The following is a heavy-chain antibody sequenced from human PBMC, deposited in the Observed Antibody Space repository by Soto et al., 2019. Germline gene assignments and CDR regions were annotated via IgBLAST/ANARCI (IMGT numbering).Heavy chain of an antibody. CDR3: ARDKGLGYSSGGSCYSVYMDV. D-gene: IGHD2-15*01. Sequence: GGSLRLSCAASGFSVSTNYMSWVRRAPRKGLERVSVIYSGDSTYYADSVKGRFTISRHNSENTLSLQMNSLRAEDAAVYYCARDKGLGYSSGGSCYSVYMDVWGKGTTVTVSS. J-gene: IGHJ6*03. V-gene: IGHV3-53*04. CDR1: GFSVSTNY. CDR2: IYSGDST.